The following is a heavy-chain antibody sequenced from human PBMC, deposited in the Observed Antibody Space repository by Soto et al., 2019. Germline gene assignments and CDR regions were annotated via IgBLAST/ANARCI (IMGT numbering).Heavy chain of an antibody. V-gene: IGHV5-10-1*01. Sequence: PGESLKISCQGSGYTFTGHWISWVRQMPGKGLEWMGRIDPSDSYTDYSPTVQGHVTMSADKSINTAYLQWSSLQASDTAVYYCPRHTGYDSSVDYWGQGTLVTVS. J-gene: IGHJ4*02. CDR1: GYTFTGHW. CDR3: PRHTGYDSSVDY. D-gene: IGHD5-12*01. CDR2: IDPSDSYT.